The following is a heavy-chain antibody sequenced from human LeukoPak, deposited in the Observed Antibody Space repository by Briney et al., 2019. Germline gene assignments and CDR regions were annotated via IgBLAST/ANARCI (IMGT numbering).Heavy chain of an antibody. Sequence: PGGPLRLSCAASGFTFSSYAMHWVRQAPGKGLEWVAVISYDGSNKYYADSVKGRFTISRDNSKNTLYLQMNSLRAEDTAVYYCARALYGSGSYSDYWGQGTLVTVSS. CDR2: ISYDGSNK. CDR3: ARALYGSGSYSDY. CDR1: GFTFSSYA. D-gene: IGHD3-10*01. J-gene: IGHJ4*02. V-gene: IGHV3-30*01.